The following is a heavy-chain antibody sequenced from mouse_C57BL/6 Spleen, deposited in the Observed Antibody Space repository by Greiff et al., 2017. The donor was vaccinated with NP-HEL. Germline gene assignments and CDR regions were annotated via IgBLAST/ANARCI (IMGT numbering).Heavy chain of an antibody. Sequence: VQLQESGPGLVQPSQSLSITCTVSGFSLTSYGVHWVRQSPGKGLEWLGVIWSGGSTDYNAAFISRLSISKDNSKSQVFFKMNSLQADDTAIYYCARNYYGNPHWYFDVWGTGTTVTVSS. J-gene: IGHJ1*03. V-gene: IGHV2-2*01. CDR3: ARNYYGNPHWYFDV. D-gene: IGHD2-1*01. CDR2: IWSGGST. CDR1: GFSLTSYG.